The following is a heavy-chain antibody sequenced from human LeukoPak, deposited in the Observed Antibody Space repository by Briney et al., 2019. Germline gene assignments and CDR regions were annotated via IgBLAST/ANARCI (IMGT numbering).Heavy chain of an antibody. CDR2: ISWDGGSS. J-gene: IGHJ6*03. Sequence: GGSLRLSSAASGFTFDDYAMDWVRQAPGKGLEWVALISWDGGSSYYADSVRGRFTISRDNSKNSLYLQMNNLRAEDTALYYCAKARADSNYYYYMDVWGKGTTVTVSS. CDR3: AKARADSNYYYYMDV. CDR1: GFTFDDYA. V-gene: IGHV3-43D*03. D-gene: IGHD6-13*01.